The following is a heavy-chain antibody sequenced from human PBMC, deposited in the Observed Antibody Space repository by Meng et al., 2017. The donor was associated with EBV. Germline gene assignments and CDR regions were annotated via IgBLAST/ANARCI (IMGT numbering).Heavy chain of an antibody. CDR1: CGSVKGYF. Sequence: QVQLQQWGAGLLKPSETLSLTCAVYCGSVKGYFWSWIRPPPGKGLEWIGELHHSGSTNYTPSLKSRLRISVDTSKNQFSLNLTSVTAADTAVYYCARVSPKRYFDYLAPPDYWGQGTLVTVS. CDR3: ARVSPKRYFDYLAPPDY. J-gene: IGHJ4*02. V-gene: IGHV4-34*01. D-gene: IGHD3-9*01. CDR2: LHHSGST.